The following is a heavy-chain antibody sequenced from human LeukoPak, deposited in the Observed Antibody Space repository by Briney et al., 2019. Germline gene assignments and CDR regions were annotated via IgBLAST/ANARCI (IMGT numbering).Heavy chain of an antibody. CDR2: IYYSGST. V-gene: IGHV4-39*01. J-gene: IGHJ3*02. CDR3: ARRFYGSGSYFSDAFDI. CDR1: GGSISSSSYY. D-gene: IGHD3-10*01. Sequence: SETLSLTCTVSGGSISSSSYYWGWIRQPPGKGLEWIGSIYYSGSTYYNPSLKSRVTISVDTSKNQFSLKLSSVTAADTAVYYCARRFYGSGSYFSDAFDIWGQGTMVTVSS.